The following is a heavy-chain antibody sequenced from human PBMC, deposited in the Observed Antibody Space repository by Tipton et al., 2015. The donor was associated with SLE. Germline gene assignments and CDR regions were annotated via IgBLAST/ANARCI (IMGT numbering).Heavy chain of an antibody. CDR3: ARPLWFRESNYYYYGMDV. Sequence: QLVQSGAEVKKPGASVKVSCKASGHTFTGLYVHWVRQAPGQGLEWMGGIIPIFGTANYAQKFQGRVTITADESTSTAYMELSSLKSEDTAVYYCARPLWFRESNYYYYGMDVWGQGTTVTVSS. CDR2: IIPIFGTA. V-gene: IGHV1-69*13. D-gene: IGHD3-10*01. J-gene: IGHJ6*02. CDR1: GHTFTGLY.